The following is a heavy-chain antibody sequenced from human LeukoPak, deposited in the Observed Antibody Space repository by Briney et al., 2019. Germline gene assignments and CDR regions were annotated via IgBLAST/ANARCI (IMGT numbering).Heavy chain of an antibody. CDR2: ISYDGSNK. D-gene: IGHD2-15*01. V-gene: IGHV3-30*18. CDR1: GFTFSSYG. Sequence: GGSLRLSCAASGFTFSSYGMHWVRQAPGKGLEWVAVISYDGSNKYYADSVKGRFTISRDNSKNTLYLQMNSLRAEDTAVYYCAKDQSIVVVVAAATPDYWGQGTLVTVSS. CDR3: AKDQSIVVVVAAATPDY. J-gene: IGHJ4*02.